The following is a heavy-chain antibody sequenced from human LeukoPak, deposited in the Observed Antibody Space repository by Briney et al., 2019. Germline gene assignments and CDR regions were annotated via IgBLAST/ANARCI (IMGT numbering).Heavy chain of an antibody. CDR3: ARGDCSSTSCPPNWFDP. CDR2: IIPIFGTA. Sequence: ASVKVSCKASGYTFTGYYMHWVRQAPGQGLEWMGGIIPIFGTANYAQKFQGRVTITADESTSTAYMELSSLRSEDTAVYYCARGDCSSTSCPPNWFDPWGQGTLVTVSS. J-gene: IGHJ5*02. D-gene: IGHD2-2*01. CDR1: GYTFTGYY. V-gene: IGHV1-69*13.